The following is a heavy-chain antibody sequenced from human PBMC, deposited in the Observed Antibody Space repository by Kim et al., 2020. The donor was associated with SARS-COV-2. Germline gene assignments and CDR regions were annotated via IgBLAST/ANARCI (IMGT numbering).Heavy chain of an antibody. CDR1: GDSVSSYNAA. V-gene: IGHV6-1*01. J-gene: IGHJ4*02. CDR3: ARESTGGLDYFDY. Sequence: SQTLSLTCVISGDSVSSYNAAWNWIRQSPSRGLEWLGRTYYRSKWFNDYAVSVRSRITINSDTSKNQFSLRLNSAIPEDTAVYYCARESTGGLDYFDYWGQGPLVTVSS. D-gene: IGHD7-27*01. CDR2: TYYRSKWFN.